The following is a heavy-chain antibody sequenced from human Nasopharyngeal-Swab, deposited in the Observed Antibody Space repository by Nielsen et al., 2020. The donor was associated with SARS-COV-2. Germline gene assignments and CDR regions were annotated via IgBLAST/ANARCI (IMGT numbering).Heavy chain of an antibody. D-gene: IGHD4/OR15-4a*01. CDR3: ARGGAVPTAWYFDL. Sequence: GSLRLSCTVSGGSISSSSYYWGWIRQPPGKGLEWIGSIYYSGSTYYNPSLKSRVTISVDTSKNQFSLKLSSVTAADTAVYYCARGGAVPTAWYFDLWGRGILVTVSS. CDR2: IYYSGST. J-gene: IGHJ2*01. CDR1: GGSISSSSYY. V-gene: IGHV4-39*07.